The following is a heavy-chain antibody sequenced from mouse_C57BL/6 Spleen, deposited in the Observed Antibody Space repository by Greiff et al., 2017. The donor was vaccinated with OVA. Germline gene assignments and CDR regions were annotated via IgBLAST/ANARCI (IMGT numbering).Heavy chain of an antibody. V-gene: IGHV1-12*01. Sequence: LQQSGAELVRPGASVKMSCKASGYTFTSYNMHWVKQTPRQGLEWIGAIYPGNGDTSYNQKFKGKATLTVDKSSSTAYMQLSSLTSEDSAVYCCARFYYDYDGQYYYAMDYWGQGTSVTVSS. CDR2: IYPGNGDT. J-gene: IGHJ4*01. D-gene: IGHD2-4*01. CDR3: ARFYYDYDGQYYYAMDY. CDR1: GYTFTSYN.